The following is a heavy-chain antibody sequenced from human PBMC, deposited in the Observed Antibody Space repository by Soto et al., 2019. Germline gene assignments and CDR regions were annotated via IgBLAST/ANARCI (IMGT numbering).Heavy chain of an antibody. D-gene: IGHD6-13*01. Sequence: GGSLRLSCAASGFTFSSYSMNWVRQAPGKGLEWVSSISSSSSYIYYADSVKGRFTISRDNAKSSLYLQMNSLRAEDTAVYYCARGLQDENSSSWYLGPGYFDYWGQGTLVTVSS. V-gene: IGHV3-21*01. CDR2: ISSSSSYI. CDR1: GFTFSSYS. J-gene: IGHJ4*02. CDR3: ARGLQDENSSSWYLGPGYFDY.